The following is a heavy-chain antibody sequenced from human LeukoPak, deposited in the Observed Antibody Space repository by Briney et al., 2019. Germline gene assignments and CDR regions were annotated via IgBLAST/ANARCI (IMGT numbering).Heavy chain of an antibody. D-gene: IGHD4-23*01. CDR1: GGTFSSYA. CDR2: IIPILGTA. V-gene: IGHV1-69*13. J-gene: IGHJ4*02. Sequence: ASVKVSCKASGGTFSSYAISWVRQAPGQGLEWMGGIIPILGTANYAQKFQGRVTITADESTSTAYMELSSLRSEDTAVYYCARPDYGGNGIDYWGQGTLVTVSS. CDR3: ARPDYGGNGIDY.